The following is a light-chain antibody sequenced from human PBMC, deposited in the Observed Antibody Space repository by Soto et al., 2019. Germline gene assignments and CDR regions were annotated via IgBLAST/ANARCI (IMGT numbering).Light chain of an antibody. CDR3: QQYAKAPLT. Sequence: IVLTQSPATLSLSPGERATLSYRASQIVNNNYLAWYQQKPGQAPRLVIYGASNRATGVPDRFSASGSGTDFTLTISRLEPEDFAVYYCQQYAKAPLTFGQGTKVDIK. J-gene: IGKJ1*01. V-gene: IGKV3-20*01. CDR2: GAS. CDR1: QIVNNNY.